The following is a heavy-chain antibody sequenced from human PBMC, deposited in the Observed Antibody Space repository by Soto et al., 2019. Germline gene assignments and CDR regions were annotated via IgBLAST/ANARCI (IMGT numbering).Heavy chain of an antibody. D-gene: IGHD2-15*01. CDR2: IFSNDEK. CDR1: GISLSNDRTG. J-gene: IGHJ4*02. V-gene: IGHV2-26*01. Sequence: SGPTLVNPTETLTLTCTVSGISLSNDRTGVSWIRQPPGKALEWLAHIFSNDEKSYTTSLKNRLTISKDTSKSQVVLSMTSMARLATGPYFSGPVLPHSYSPPDYFGEGIDVTVSS. CDR3: GPVLPHSYSPPDY.